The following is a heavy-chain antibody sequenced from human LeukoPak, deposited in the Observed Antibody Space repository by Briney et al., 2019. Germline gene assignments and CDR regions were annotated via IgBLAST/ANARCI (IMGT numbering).Heavy chain of an antibody. J-gene: IGHJ4*02. CDR1: GFTFDEYA. CDR3: AKGSYGSGSYVDY. CDR2: ISWNSGSI. V-gene: IGHV3-9*01. D-gene: IGHD3-10*01. Sequence: GGSLRLSCAASGFTFDEYAMHWVRQAPGKGLEWVSGISWNSGSIGYADSVKGRFTISRDNAKNSLYLQMNSLRAEDTALYYCAKGSYGSGSYVDYWGQGTLITVSS.